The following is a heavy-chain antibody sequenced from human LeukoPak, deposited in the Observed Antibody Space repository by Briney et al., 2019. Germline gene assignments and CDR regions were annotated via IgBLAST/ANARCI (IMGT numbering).Heavy chain of an antibody. D-gene: IGHD2-15*01. J-gene: IGHJ6*02. CDR3: AKDLYCSGGSCYSYYYYYGMDV. Sequence: PGGSLRLSCAASGFTFSSYAMSWVRQAPGRGLEWVSTISGSGGNTYYADSVKGRFTISRDNSKNTLYLQMNSLRAEDTAVYYCAKDLYCSGGSCYSYYYYYGMDVWGQGTTVTVSS. CDR1: GFTFSSYA. CDR2: ISGSGGNT. V-gene: IGHV3-23*01.